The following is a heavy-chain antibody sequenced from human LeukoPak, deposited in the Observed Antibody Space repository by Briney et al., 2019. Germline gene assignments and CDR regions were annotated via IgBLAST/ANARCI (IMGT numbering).Heavy chain of an antibody. CDR3: ARESQAPPGPRDYYYYGMDV. Sequence: SVKVSCKASGGTFSSYAISWVRQAPGQGLEWMGGIIPIFGTANYAQKFQGRVTMTRDTSISTAYMELSRLRSDDTAVYYCARESQAPPGPRDYYYYGMDVWGQGTTVTVSS. J-gene: IGHJ6*02. V-gene: IGHV1-69*05. CDR1: GGTFSSYA. D-gene: IGHD1-14*01. CDR2: IIPIFGTA.